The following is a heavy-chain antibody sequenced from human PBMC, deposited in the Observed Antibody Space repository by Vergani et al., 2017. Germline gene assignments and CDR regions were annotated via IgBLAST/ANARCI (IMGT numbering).Heavy chain of an antibody. Sequence: QVQLVESGGGVVQPGRSLRLSCAASGFTFSSYGMHWVRQAPGKGLEWVAVIWYDGSNKYYADSVKGRFTISRDNSKNTLYLQMNSLRAEETAVYYCAKGYSGYSSITDAFDIWGQGGMVTVSS. D-gene: IGHD6-13*01. CDR3: AKGYSGYSSITDAFDI. J-gene: IGHJ3*02. V-gene: IGHV3-33*06. CDR1: GFTFSSYG. CDR2: IWYDGSNK.